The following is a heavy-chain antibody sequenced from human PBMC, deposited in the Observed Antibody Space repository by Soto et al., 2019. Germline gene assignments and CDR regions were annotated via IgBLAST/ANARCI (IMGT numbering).Heavy chain of an antibody. CDR2: IWYDGSNK. J-gene: IGHJ5*02. D-gene: IGHD3-10*01. Sequence: QVQLVESGGGVVHPGRSLRLSCAASGFNFSNSGMQWVRQAPGKGLEWGAHIWYDGSNKYYADSVKGRFTISRDNSKNTLYLQMDSLRPDDTAAYYCASPSGATVSWGQGTLDTV. CDR1: GFNFSNSG. CDR3: ASPSGATVS. V-gene: IGHV3-33*01.